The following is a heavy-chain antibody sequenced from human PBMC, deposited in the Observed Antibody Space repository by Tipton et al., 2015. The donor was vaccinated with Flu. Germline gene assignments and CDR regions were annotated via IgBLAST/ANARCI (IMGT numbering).Heavy chain of an antibody. V-gene: IGHV4-59*01. CDR1: GGSISSYH. CDR3: ARDNYADNKKWSFDY. D-gene: IGHD3-22*01. CDR2: IHYSGTT. J-gene: IGHJ4*02. Sequence: TLSLTCTVSGGSISSYHWSWIRQPPGKGLEWIAYIHYSGTTRYNPSLKSRATISVDTSKNQFSLKLSSVTAADTAVYYCARDNYADNKKWSFDYWGRGALVTVSS.